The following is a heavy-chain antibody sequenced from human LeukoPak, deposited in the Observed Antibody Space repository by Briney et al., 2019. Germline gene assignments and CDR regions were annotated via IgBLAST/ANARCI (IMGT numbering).Heavy chain of an antibody. Sequence: ASVKVSCKASGYTXTDYYIHRVRQAPGQGLEWMGWISPNSGGSNYAQKFQGRVTMTRDTSINTAYMELSRLRSDDAAVYFCARDSSRGYTYAFDYWGQGTLVSVSS. CDR2: ISPNSGGS. CDR3: ARDSSRGYTYAFDY. J-gene: IGHJ4*02. CDR1: GYTXTDYY. D-gene: IGHD5-18*01. V-gene: IGHV1-2*02.